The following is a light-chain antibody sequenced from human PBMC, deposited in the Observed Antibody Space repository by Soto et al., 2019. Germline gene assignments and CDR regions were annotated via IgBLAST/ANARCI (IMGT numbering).Light chain of an antibody. Sequence: VFTQSPATLSLSPGESATLSCRASQSVSTFLAWYQQKPGQAPRLLIYDASKRATGIPARFSGSGSVTDFTLTISSLDPEDFAVYYCQQRGKWPLTFGGGTKVHIK. CDR3: QQRGKWPLT. CDR1: QSVSTF. CDR2: DAS. J-gene: IGKJ4*01. V-gene: IGKV3-11*01.